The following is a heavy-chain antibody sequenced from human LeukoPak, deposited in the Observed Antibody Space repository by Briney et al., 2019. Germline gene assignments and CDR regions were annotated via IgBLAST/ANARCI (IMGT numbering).Heavy chain of an antibody. CDR1: GGSISSYY. V-gene: IGHV4-59*08. D-gene: IGHD6-19*01. J-gene: IGHJ4*02. CDR2: IYSSGST. Sequence: SETLSLTCPVSGGSISSYYWSWIRQPPGKGLEWIGYIYSSGSTNCNPSLESRVTISVDTSKNQFSLKLSSVTAADMAVYYCARRGYSTGWYYFDYWGQGTLVTVSS. CDR3: ARRGYSTGWYYFDY.